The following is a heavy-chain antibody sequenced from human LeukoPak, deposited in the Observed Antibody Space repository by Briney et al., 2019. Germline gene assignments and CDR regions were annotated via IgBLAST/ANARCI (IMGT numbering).Heavy chain of an antibody. Sequence: SETLSLTCTVSGGSISSYYWSWIRQPPGKGLEWIGYIYYSGSTNYNPSLKSRVTISVDTSKNQFSLKLSSVTAADTAAYYCARASYDFWSGYYPAIDYWGQGTLVTVSS. CDR2: IYYSGST. V-gene: IGHV4-59*01. CDR1: GGSISSYY. J-gene: IGHJ4*02. D-gene: IGHD3-3*01. CDR3: ARASYDFWSGYYPAIDY.